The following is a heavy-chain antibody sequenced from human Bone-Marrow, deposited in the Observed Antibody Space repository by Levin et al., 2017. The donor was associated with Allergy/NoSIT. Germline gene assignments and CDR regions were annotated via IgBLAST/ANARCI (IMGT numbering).Heavy chain of an antibody. CDR3: ATDDFGGNSGKVY. D-gene: IGHD4-23*01. CDR2: VWHDGSKR. Sequence: GESLKISCAASGLTFTNFGLHWVRQAPGKGLEWAAIVWHDGSKRYYADSVRGRFTISRDDSKNTLYLQMDSLRAEDTAIYYCATDDFGGNSGKVYWGQGTLVTVSS. J-gene: IGHJ4*02. CDR1: GLTFTNFG. V-gene: IGHV3-33*01.